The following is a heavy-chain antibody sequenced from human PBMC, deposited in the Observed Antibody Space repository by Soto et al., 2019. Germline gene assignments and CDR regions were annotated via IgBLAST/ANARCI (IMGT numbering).Heavy chain of an antibody. CDR3: AKYGSDSELYYFDY. J-gene: IGHJ4*02. Sequence: GGSLRLSCAASGFTFNNYAMSWVRQAPGKGLEWVSSISGSGGNIYHAASVKGRFTISRDNSKNTVFLQMNTLRAEDTAVYYCAKYGSDSELYYFDYWGQGTLVTVSS. CDR1: GFTFNNYA. V-gene: IGHV3-23*01. CDR2: ISGSGGNI. D-gene: IGHD3-10*01.